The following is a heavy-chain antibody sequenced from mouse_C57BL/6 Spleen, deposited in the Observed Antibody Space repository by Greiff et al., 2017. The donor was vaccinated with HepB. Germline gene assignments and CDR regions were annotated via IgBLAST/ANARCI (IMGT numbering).Heavy chain of an antibody. V-gene: IGHV1-85*01. CDR1: GYTFTSYD. D-gene: IGHD1-1*01. CDR2: IYPRDGST. CDR3: AKIYYYGRSYGDYAMDY. J-gene: IGHJ4*01. Sequence: QVQLKESGPELVKPGASVKLSCKASGYTFTSYDINWVKQRPGQGLEWIGRIYPRDGSTKYNAKFKGKATLTVDTSSSTADMELHSLTSEDSAVYFCAKIYYYGRSYGDYAMDYWGQGTSVTVSS.